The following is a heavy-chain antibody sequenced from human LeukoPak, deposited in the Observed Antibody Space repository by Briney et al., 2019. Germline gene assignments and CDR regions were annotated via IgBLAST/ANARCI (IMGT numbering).Heavy chain of an antibody. CDR2: IIPILGIA. Sequence: SVKVSCKASGGTFSSYAISWVRQAPGQGLEWMGRIIPILGIANYAQKFQGRVTMTRNTSISTAYMELSSLRSEDTAVYYCARARSGIVGFRDAFDIWGQGTMVTVSS. J-gene: IGHJ3*02. D-gene: IGHD1-26*01. CDR3: ARARSGIVGFRDAFDI. CDR1: GGTFSSYA. V-gene: IGHV1-69*04.